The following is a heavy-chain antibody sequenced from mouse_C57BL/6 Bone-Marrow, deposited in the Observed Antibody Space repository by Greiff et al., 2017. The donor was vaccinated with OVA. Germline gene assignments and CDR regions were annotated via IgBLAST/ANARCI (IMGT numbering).Heavy chain of an antibody. CDR2: IYPGDGDT. J-gene: IGHJ2*01. CDR1: GYAFSSSW. V-gene: IGHV1-82*01. CDR3: ARWGGDY. Sequence: VKLMESGPELVKPGASVKISCKASGYAFSSSWMNWVKQRPGKGLEWIGRIYPGDGDTNYNGKFKGKATLTADKSSSTAYMQLSSLTSEDSAVYFCARWGGDYWGQGTTLTVSS.